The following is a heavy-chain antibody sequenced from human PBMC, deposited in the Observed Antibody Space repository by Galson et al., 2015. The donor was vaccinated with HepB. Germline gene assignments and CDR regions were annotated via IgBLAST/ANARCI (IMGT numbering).Heavy chain of an antibody. CDR1: GFTVSSNY. V-gene: IGHV3-53*04. CDR3: ASSSSGCYSPFDY. Sequence: SLRLSCAASGFTVSSNYMSWVRQAPGKGLEWVSVIYSGGSTYYADSVKGRFTISRHNSKNTLYLQMNSLRAEDTAVYYCASSSSGCYSPFDYWGQGTLVTVSS. CDR2: IYSGGST. J-gene: IGHJ4*02. D-gene: IGHD3-22*01.